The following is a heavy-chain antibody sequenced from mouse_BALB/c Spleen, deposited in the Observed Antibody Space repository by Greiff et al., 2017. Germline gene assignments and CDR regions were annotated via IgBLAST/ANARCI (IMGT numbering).Heavy chain of an antibody. D-gene: IGHD2-2*01. J-gene: IGHJ1*01. CDR2: ISDGGSYT. V-gene: IGHV5-4*02. Sequence: EVQGVESGGGLVKPGGSLKLSCAASGFTFSDYYMYWVRQTPEKRLEWVATISDGGSYTYYPDSVKGRFTISRDNAKNNLYLQMSSLKSEDTAMYYCASQYGYGGFDVWGAGTTVTVSS. CDR1: GFTFSDYY. CDR3: ASQYGYGGFDV.